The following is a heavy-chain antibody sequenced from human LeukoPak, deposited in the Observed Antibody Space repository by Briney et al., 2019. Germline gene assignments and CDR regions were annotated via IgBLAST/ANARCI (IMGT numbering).Heavy chain of an antibody. Sequence: PSETLSLTCTVSGGSVTNYYWSWIRQPAGKGLEWIGRIYFSGYTTYNPSLQTRVTMSVDTSTKQFSLKLSSVTAADTAVYYCARGSTGITIFGVAGPYYFDYWGQGTLVTVSS. J-gene: IGHJ4*02. D-gene: IGHD3-3*01. CDR3: ARGSTGITIFGVAGPYYFDY. V-gene: IGHV4-4*07. CDR2: IYFSGYT. CDR1: GGSVTNYY.